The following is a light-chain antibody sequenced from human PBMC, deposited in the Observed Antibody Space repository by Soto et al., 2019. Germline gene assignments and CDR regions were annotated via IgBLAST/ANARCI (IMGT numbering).Light chain of an antibody. CDR1: LSDVGGNNY. Sequence: LTQPASLSGSSRNSITISCTGALSDVGGNNYVSWYQQYPGKAPKLMVCDVSNRPSGVSNRFSGSKSGNTASLTISGLQAEDEADYYCSSFTGTSYVFGTGTQ. CDR2: DVS. CDR3: SSFTGTSYV. V-gene: IGLV2-14*01. J-gene: IGLJ1*01.